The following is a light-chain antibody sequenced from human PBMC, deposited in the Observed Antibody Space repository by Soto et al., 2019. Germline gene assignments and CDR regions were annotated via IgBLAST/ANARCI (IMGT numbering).Light chain of an antibody. J-gene: IGKJ1*01. CDR1: QIIISNY. Sequence: EIVLTQSPGTLSVSPGERATLSYRASQIIISNYLAWYQQKPGQAPSLLIYGTSSRATGIPDRFSGSGSGTDFTLTISRLEPEDSAIYYCQQYVSWTFGQGTKVEIK. V-gene: IGKV3-20*01. CDR2: GTS. CDR3: QQYVSWT.